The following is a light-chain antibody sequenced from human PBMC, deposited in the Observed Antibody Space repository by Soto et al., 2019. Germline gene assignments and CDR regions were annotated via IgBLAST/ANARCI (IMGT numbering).Light chain of an antibody. CDR2: GAS. CDR3: QQYGWSSFT. CDR1: QSVRSSY. Sequence: EIVLTQSPGTLSLSPGERATLSCRASQSVRSSYLAWYQQKPGQAPRLLIYGASSRATGIPDRFSGSGSGTDFTLTISRLEPEDFAVYYCQQYGWSSFTFGPGTKVDIQ. V-gene: IGKV3-20*01. J-gene: IGKJ3*01.